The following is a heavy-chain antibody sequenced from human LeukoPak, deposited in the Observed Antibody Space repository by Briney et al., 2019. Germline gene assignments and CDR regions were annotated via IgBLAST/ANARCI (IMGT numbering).Heavy chain of an antibody. CDR3: ARDIVPTLGVRRGLVF. CDR2: INPNSGGT. CDR1: GYTFTDYY. D-gene: IGHD5-12*01. J-gene: IGHJ4*02. Sequence: ASVKVSCKASGYTFTDYYIHWVRQAPGQGLDWMGWINPNSGGTNYAQKFQGRVTMTRDTSISTAYMELSRLRSDDTDVFYCARDIVPTLGVRRGLVFWGQGTLVTVSS. V-gene: IGHV1-2*02.